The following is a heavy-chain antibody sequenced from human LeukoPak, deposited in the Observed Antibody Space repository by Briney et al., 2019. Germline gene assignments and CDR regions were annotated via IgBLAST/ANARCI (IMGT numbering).Heavy chain of an antibody. Sequence: SETLSLTCAVYGGSFSGYYWSWIRQPPGKGLEWIGEINHSGSTNYNPSLKSRVTISVDTSKNQFSLKLSSVTAADTAVYYCARAQYYDIFSYCYYCGMDVWGQGTTVTVSS. J-gene: IGHJ6*02. D-gene: IGHD3-9*01. CDR1: GGSFSGYY. CDR2: INHSGST. CDR3: ARAQYYDIFSYCYYCGMDV. V-gene: IGHV4-34*01.